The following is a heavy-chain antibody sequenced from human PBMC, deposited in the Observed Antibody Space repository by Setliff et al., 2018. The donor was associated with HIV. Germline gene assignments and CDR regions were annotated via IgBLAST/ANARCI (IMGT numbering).Heavy chain of an antibody. V-gene: IGHV4-34*01. CDR3: ASRRGIEFYFDI. CDR1: GQSISGYY. Sequence: SETLSLTCAVYGQSISGYYWSWIRQTPGKGLEWIGEINHGGDTNYNPSLKSRVTISVGSSYNHFSLKLSSVTAADTGVYYCASRRGIEFYFDIWGQGTPGTV. D-gene: IGHD3-10*01. J-gene: IGHJ4*02. CDR2: INHGGDT.